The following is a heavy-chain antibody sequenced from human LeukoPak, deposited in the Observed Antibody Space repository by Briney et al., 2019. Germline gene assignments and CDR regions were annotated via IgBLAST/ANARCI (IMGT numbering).Heavy chain of an antibody. CDR2: INHSGST. Sequence: PSETLSLTCAVYGGSFSGYYWSWIRQPPGKGLEWIGEINHSGSTNYNPSPKSRVTISVDTSKNQFSLKLSSVTAADTAVYYCARKEQWLPHDAFDIWGQGTMVTVSS. D-gene: IGHD6-19*01. CDR3: ARKEQWLPHDAFDI. CDR1: GGSFSGYY. J-gene: IGHJ3*02. V-gene: IGHV4-34*01.